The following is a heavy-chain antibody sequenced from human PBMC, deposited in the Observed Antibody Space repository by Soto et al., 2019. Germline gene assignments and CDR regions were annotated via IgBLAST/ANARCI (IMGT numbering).Heavy chain of an antibody. CDR2: TYYRSKWYN. V-gene: IGHV6-1*01. D-gene: IGHD5-12*01. Sequence: SQTLSLTCAISGDSVSSNSAAWNWIRQSPSRGLEWLGRTYYRSKWYNDYAVSVKSRITINPDTSKNQFSLQLNSVTPEDTAVYYCAKDNDLARDGPFDYWGQGILVTVSS. CDR3: AKDNDLARDGPFDY. J-gene: IGHJ4*02. CDR1: GDSVSSNSAA.